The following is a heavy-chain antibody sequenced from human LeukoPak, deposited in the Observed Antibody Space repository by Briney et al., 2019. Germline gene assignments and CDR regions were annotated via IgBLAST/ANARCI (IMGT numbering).Heavy chain of an antibody. CDR2: IKQDGSEK. D-gene: IGHD3-22*01. CDR1: GFTFSSYW. V-gene: IGHV3-7*01. CDR3: ASGYYYDSSGPPDYFDY. J-gene: IGHJ4*02. Sequence: PGGSLRLSCAASGFTFSSYWMSWVRQAPGKGLEWVANIKQDGSEKYYVDSVKSRFTTSRDNAKNSVYLQMTSLRAEDTAVYYCASGYYYDSSGPPDYFDYWGQGTLATVSS.